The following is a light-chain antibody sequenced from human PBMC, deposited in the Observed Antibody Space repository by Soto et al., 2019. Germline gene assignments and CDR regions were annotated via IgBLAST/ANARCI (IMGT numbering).Light chain of an antibody. CDR2: GNS. V-gene: IGLV1-40*01. CDR3: QSYDSSLSAVV. Sequence: QSALTQPPSVSGAPGQWVTISCTGSSSSIGAGYDVHWYQQLPGTAPKLLTYGNSNRPSGVPDRFSGSKSGTSASLAITGLQAEDEADYYCQSYDSSLSAVVFGGGTKLTVL. CDR1: SSSIGAGYD. J-gene: IGLJ2*01.